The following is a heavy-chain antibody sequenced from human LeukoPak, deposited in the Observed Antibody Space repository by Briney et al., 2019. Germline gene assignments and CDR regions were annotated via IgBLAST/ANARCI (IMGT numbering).Heavy chain of an antibody. Sequence: ASVKVSCKASGYTFTDYYMHWVQQAPGKGLEWMGRVDPEDGETIYAEKFQGRVTITADTSTDTADMELSNLKSEDTAVYYCATGEYDGYWGQGTLVTVSS. CDR3: ATGEYDGY. CDR2: VDPEDGET. J-gene: IGHJ4*02. D-gene: IGHD3-10*01. CDR1: GYTFTDYY. V-gene: IGHV1-69-2*01.